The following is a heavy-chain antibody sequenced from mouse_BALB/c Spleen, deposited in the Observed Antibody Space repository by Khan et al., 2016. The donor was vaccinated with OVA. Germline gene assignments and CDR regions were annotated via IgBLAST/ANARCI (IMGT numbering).Heavy chain of an antibody. CDR1: GFTFSTYG. Sequence: EVKLMESGGDLVKPGGSLKLSCAASGFTFSTYGMSWVRQTPDKRLEWVATVSTGGGYTYYPDSVKGRFTISRDNAKNTLYLQMSSLKSEDTAMFYCARLAYYYDREGFAYWGQGTLVTVSA. D-gene: IGHD1-1*01. CDR3: ARLAYYYDREGFAY. J-gene: IGHJ3*01. V-gene: IGHV5-6*01. CDR2: VSTGGGYT.